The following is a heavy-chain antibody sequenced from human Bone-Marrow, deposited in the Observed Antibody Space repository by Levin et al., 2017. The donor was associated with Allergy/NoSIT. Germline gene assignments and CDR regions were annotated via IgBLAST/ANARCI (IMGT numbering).Heavy chain of an antibody. CDR3: VKDKRISVDYWSVFDF. CDR1: GFQFDNST. J-gene: IGHJ4*02. D-gene: IGHD3-3*01. V-gene: IGHV3-43*01. CDR2: ISWDGDAT. Sequence: SGGSLRLSCAASGFQFDNSTMHWVRQAPGKSLEWLSLISWDGDATFYADSVKGRFSISRDNYRDLVYLQMDSLRPEDTALYYCVKDKRISVDYWSVFDFWGQGTLVTVSS.